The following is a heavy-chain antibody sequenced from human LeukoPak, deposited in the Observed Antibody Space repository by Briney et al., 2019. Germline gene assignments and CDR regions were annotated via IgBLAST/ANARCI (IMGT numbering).Heavy chain of an antibody. CDR2: IYYSGST. J-gene: IGHJ4*02. CDR1: GGSISSYY. D-gene: IGHD6-13*01. CDR3: ARIAAAGGFDC. Sequence: SETLSLTCTVSGGSISSYYWSWIRQPPGKGLEWIGYIYYSGSTSYNPSLKSRVTISVDTSKNQFSLKLSSVTAADTAVYYCARIAAAGGFDCWGQGTLVTVSS. V-gene: IGHV4-59*01.